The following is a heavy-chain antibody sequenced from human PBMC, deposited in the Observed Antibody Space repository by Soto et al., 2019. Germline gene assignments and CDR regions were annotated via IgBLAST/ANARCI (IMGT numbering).Heavy chain of an antibody. CDR3: ARVGVAGTYDDYYGMDV. CDR2: IIPIFGTA. D-gene: IGHD6-19*01. Sequence: QVQLVQSGAEVKKPGSSVKVSCKASGGTFSSYAISWVRQAPGQGLEWMGGIIPIFGTANYAQKFQGRVTITADESTSTAYMELSSLRSEDTAVYYCARVGVAGTYDDYYGMDVWGQGTTVTVSS. CDR1: GGTFSSYA. J-gene: IGHJ6*02. V-gene: IGHV1-69*12.